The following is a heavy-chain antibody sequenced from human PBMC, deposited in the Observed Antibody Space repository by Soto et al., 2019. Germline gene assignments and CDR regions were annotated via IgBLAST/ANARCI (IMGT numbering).Heavy chain of an antibody. D-gene: IGHD6-19*01. Sequence: SETLCLTCTVSGGSISSDSWSWIRQSPGKALEWIGYSYYNGVTKYNPSLKSRVTISVDTSQNQFSLKLTSVTAADTAVYYCARRSRSSSGWYFLDYWGQGTLVTVSS. CDR3: ARRSRSSSGWYFLDY. V-gene: IGHV4-59*01. CDR1: GGSISSDS. J-gene: IGHJ4*02. CDR2: SYYNGVT.